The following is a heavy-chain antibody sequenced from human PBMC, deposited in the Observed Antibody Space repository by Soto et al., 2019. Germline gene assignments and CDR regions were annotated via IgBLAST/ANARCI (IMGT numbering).Heavy chain of an antibody. Sequence: ASVKVSCKASGYTFTDCYVHWVRQAPGQGLEWMGWINPKSGGTNIAQRFKGRVNMTRDMSISTVYMEMNRLKSDDTAVYYCVRDGLVSSARYYFDYWGQGTLVTVSS. V-gene: IGHV1-2*02. D-gene: IGHD6-13*01. J-gene: IGHJ4*02. CDR1: GYTFTDCY. CDR3: VRDGLVSSARYYFDY. CDR2: INPKSGGT.